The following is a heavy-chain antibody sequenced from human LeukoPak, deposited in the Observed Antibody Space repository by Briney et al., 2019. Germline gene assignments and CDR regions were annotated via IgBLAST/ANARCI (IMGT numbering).Heavy chain of an antibody. D-gene: IGHD5-24*01. CDR1: GYTFTSYG. V-gene: IGHV1-18*01. J-gene: IGHJ5*02. CDR3: ARDNSVRDEAWWFNP. CDR2: ISAYNGNT. Sequence: ASVKVTCKASGYTFTSYGISWVRQAPGQGLEWMGWISAYNGNTNYAQKLQGRVTMTTDTSTSTAYMELRSLRSEDTAVYYCARDNSVRDEAWWFNPWGQGTLVTVSS.